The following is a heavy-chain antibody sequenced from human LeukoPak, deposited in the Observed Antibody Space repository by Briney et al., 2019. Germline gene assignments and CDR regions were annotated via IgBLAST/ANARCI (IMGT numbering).Heavy chain of an antibody. CDR1: GFTFSSYE. CDR3: ARDGGYSYGQFDY. J-gene: IGHJ4*02. Sequence: GGSLRLSCAVSGFTFSSYEMNWVRQAPGKGLEWVSYISSSGTTVYYADSVKGRFTISRDNAKNSLYLQMNSLRAKDTAVYYCARDGGYSYGQFDYWGQGTLVTVSS. D-gene: IGHD5-18*01. CDR2: ISSSGTTV. V-gene: IGHV3-48*03.